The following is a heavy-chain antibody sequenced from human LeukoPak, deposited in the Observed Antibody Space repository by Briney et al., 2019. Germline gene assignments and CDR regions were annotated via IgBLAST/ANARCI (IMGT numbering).Heavy chain of an antibody. V-gene: IGHV3-48*02. CDR2: ISASSSTI. J-gene: IGHJ4*02. D-gene: IGHD6-19*01. CDR3: ARDAGSGYFDY. Sequence: PGGSLRLSCAASGFSFGTYGMNWVRQAPGKGLEWVSYISASSSTIYYADSVKGRFTISRDNAKNSLYLQVNGLRDEDTAVYYCARDAGSGYFDYWGQGTLVTVSP. CDR1: GFSFGTYG.